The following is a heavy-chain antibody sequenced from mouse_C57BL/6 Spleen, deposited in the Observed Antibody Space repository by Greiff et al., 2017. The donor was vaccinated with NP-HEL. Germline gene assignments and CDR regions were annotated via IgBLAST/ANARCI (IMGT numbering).Heavy chain of an antibody. CDR3: ARRGNGYAFAY. CDR2: ISYDGSN. D-gene: IGHD2-2*01. Sequence: EVHLVESGPGLVKPSQSLSLTCSVTGYSITSGYYWNWIRQFPGNKLEWMGYISYDGSNNYNPSLKNRISITRDTSKNQFFLKLNSVTTEDTATYYCARRGNGYAFAYWGQGTLVTVSA. CDR1: GYSITSGYY. V-gene: IGHV3-6*01. J-gene: IGHJ3*01.